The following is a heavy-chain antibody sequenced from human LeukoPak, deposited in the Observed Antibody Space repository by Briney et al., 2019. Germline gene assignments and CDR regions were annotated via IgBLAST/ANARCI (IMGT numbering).Heavy chain of an antibody. V-gene: IGHV4-39*07. D-gene: IGHD2-15*01. CDR1: GGSISSRNSY. CDR3: VRGVDCSGGSCYQY. CDR2: IYYGGST. J-gene: IGHJ4*02. Sequence: NSSETLSLTCTVSGGSISSRNSYWGWIRQPPGKGLEWIGTIYYGGSTYYNPSLKSRVTISLDTSKNQFSLKVNSVTAADTALYYCVRGVDCSGGSCYQYWGQGTLVTVSS.